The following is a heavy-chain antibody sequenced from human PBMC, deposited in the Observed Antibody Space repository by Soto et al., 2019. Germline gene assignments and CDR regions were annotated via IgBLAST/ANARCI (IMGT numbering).Heavy chain of an antibody. V-gene: IGHV6-1*01. D-gene: IGHD3-16*01. CDR3: TKGGDAFDI. CDR1: GASVSSNSSS. Sequence: PSQTLSLTCAISGASVSSNSSSWNWLRQSPSRGLEWLGRTYYRSKWHNDYAVSVKSRITINPDTSKNQFSLQLSSVTPEDTAVYYCTKGGDAFDIWGQGTMVTVSS. J-gene: IGHJ3*02. CDR2: TYYRSKWHN.